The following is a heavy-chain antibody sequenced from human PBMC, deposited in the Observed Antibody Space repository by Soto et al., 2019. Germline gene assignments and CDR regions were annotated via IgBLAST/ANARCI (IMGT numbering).Heavy chain of an antibody. J-gene: IGHJ4*02. D-gene: IGHD3-3*01. CDR3: ARLLGVHNTPPFWLGFFDY. Sequence: ASVKVSCKTSGYTFTGQYIHWVRQAPGQGLEWMGIINPSGDSTTYAQKFQGRIVMTSDASTSTVYVELSSLRSEDTAIYYCARLLGVHNTPPFWLGFFDYWGQGTLVTVSS. CDR2: INPSGDST. V-gene: IGHV1-46*01. CDR1: GYTFTGQY.